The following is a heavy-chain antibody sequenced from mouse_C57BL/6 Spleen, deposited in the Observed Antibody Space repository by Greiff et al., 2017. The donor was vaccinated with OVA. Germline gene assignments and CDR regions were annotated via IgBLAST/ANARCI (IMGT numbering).Heavy chain of an antibody. J-gene: IGHJ4*01. V-gene: IGHV5-9-1*02. Sequence: EVKLMESGEGLVKPGGSLKLSCAASGFTFSSYAMSWVRQTPEKRLEWVAYISSGGDYIYYADTVKGRFTISRDNARNTLYLQMSSLKSEDTAMYYCTRAITTVVGQAMDYWGQGTSVTVSS. D-gene: IGHD1-1*01. CDR1: GFTFSSYA. CDR3: TRAITTVVGQAMDY. CDR2: ISSGGDYI.